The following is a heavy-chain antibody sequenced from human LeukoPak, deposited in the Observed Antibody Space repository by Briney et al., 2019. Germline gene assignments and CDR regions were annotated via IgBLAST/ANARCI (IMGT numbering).Heavy chain of an antibody. CDR1: GFTFSTYE. D-gene: IGHD5-12*01. V-gene: IGHV3-48*03. CDR3: ARDREYSGYALDY. CDR2: ISSSGGTI. J-gene: IGHJ4*02. Sequence: GGSLRLSCAGSGFTFSTYEMHWVRQAPGKGLEWVSYISSSGGTIYYADSVKGRFTLSRDNAKNSLYLQMNSLRAEDTAVYYCARDREYSGYALDYWGQGTLVTVSS.